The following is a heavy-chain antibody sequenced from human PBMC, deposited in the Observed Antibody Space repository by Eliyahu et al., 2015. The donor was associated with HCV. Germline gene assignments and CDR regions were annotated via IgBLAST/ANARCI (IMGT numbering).Heavy chain of an antibody. CDR2: INPHSGDT. Sequence: QEQLVQSGAEVKKPGASVKVSCKASGYRFTGSYIHWVRQAPGQGLEWMGWINPHSGDTNYAQKFQGRVTMTRDTSISTAYMEVRRLRSDDTAVYFCARDPGGPNWFDPWGQGTLVTVSS. D-gene: IGHD3-16*01. CDR1: GYRFTGSY. J-gene: IGHJ5*02. CDR3: ARDPGGPNWFDP. V-gene: IGHV1-2*02.